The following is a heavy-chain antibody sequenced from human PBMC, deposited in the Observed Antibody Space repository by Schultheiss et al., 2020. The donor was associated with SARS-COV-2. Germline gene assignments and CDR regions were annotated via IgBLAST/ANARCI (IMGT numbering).Heavy chain of an antibody. V-gene: IGHV4-59*12. CDR3: ARGIVVGATGDAFDI. D-gene: IGHD1-26*01. CDR2: IYYSGST. CDR1: GGSISSYY. Sequence: SETLSLTCTVSGGSISSYYWSWIRQPAGKGLEWIGYIYYSGSTNYNPSLKSRVTISVDTSKNQFSLKLSSVTAADTAVYYCARGIVVGATGDAFDIWGQGTMVTVSS. J-gene: IGHJ3*02.